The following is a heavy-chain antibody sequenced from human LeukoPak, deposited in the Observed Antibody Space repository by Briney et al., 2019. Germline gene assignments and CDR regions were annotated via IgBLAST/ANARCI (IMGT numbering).Heavy chain of an antibody. CDR1: GYTFTSYG. CDR2: ISAYNGNT. D-gene: IGHD5-12*01. CDR3: ARDWDIVATGEGGSPDYFDY. V-gene: IGHV1-18*04. Sequence: ASVKVSCKASGYTFTSYGISWVRQAPGQGLEWMGWISAYNGNTNYAQKLQGRVTMTTDTSTSTAYMELRSLRSDDTAVYYCARDWDIVATGEGGSPDYFDYWGQGTLVTVSS. J-gene: IGHJ4*02.